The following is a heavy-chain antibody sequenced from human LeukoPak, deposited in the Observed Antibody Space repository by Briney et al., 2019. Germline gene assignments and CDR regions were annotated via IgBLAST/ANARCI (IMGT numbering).Heavy chain of an antibody. D-gene: IGHD3-10*01. CDR2: ISYDGSNK. CDR3: AGDRTNTYYYGSGRLDAFDI. J-gene: IGHJ3*02. CDR1: GFTFSSYA. V-gene: IGHV3-30-3*01. Sequence: PGRSLRLSCAASGFTFSSYAMHWVRQAPGKGLEWVAVISYDGSNKYYADSVKGRFTISRDNSKNTLYLQMNSLRAEDTAVYYCAGDRTNTYYYGSGRLDAFDIWGQGTMVTVSS.